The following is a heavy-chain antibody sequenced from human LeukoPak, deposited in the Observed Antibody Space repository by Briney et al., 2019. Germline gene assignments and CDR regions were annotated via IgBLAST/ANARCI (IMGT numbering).Heavy chain of an antibody. J-gene: IGHJ4*02. CDR2: IYHSGST. CDR3: AREDGYGSGSYGY. D-gene: IGHD3-10*01. V-gene: IGHV4-30-2*01. Sequence: PSETLSLTCTVSGGSISSGGYYWSWIRQPPGKGLEWIGYIYHSGSTYYNPSLKSRVTISVDRSKNQFSLKLSSVTAADTAVYYCAREDGYGSGSYGYWGQGTLVTVSS. CDR1: GGSISSGGYY.